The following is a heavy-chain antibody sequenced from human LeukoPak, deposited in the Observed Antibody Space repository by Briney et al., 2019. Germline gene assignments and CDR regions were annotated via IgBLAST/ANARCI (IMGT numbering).Heavy chain of an antibody. V-gene: IGHV1-24*01. CDR3: ATAGPYGDYPRFDY. D-gene: IGHD4-17*01. CDR2: FDPEDGET. Sequence: ASVKVSCKVSGYTLTEVSMHWVRQAPGKGLEWVGGFDPEDGETIYAQKFQGRVTMTEDTSTDTAYMELSSLRSEDTAVYYCATAGPYGDYPRFDYCRQGQLVLVSS. J-gene: IGHJ4*02. CDR1: GYTLTEVS.